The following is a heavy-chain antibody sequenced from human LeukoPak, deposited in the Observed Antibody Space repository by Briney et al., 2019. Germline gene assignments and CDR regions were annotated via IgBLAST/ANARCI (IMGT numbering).Heavy chain of an antibody. J-gene: IGHJ4*02. Sequence: SETLSLTCTVSGDAISSYYWTWIRQPAGKGLEWIGRIYIRGTTNYNPSLKSRVTMSVDTSKNQFFLNLNSVTAADTAVYYCARDSRYYDFWSGYLDYWGQGTLVTVSS. CDR3: ARDSRYYDFWSGYLDY. V-gene: IGHV4-4*07. D-gene: IGHD3-3*01. CDR1: GDAISSYY. CDR2: IYIRGTT.